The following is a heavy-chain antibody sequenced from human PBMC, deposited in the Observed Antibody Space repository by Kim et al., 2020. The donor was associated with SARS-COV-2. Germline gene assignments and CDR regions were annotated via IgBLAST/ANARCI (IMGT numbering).Heavy chain of an antibody. CDR3: ARVIVGATSLDY. D-gene: IGHD1-26*01. J-gene: IGHJ4*02. Sequence: RYSPSFQGQVTISADKSISTAYLQWSSLKASDTAMYYCARVIVGATSLDYWGQGTLVTVSS. V-gene: IGHV5-51*01.